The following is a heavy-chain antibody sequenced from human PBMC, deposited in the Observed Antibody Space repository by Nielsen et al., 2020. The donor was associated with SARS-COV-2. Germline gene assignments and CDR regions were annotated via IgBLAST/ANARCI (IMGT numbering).Heavy chain of an antibody. J-gene: IGHJ4*02. D-gene: IGHD3-3*01. Sequence: GESLKISCAASKFTFNSYAMSWVRQAPGKGLEWVSYISSTGYTNYADSVRGRFTISRDNAKNSLYLQMNALRAEDTAVYYCAREGRKLPLDYWGQGTLVTVSS. V-gene: IGHV3-11*05. CDR2: ISSTGYT. CDR3: AREGRKLPLDY. CDR1: KFTFNSYA.